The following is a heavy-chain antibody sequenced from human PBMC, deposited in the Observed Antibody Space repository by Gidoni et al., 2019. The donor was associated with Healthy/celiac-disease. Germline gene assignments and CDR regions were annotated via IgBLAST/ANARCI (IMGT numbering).Heavy chain of an antibody. CDR1: GGSIRSSSYY. J-gene: IGHJ3*02. CDR2: IYYSGST. D-gene: IGHD4-17*01. V-gene: IGHV4-39*01. CDR3: ATDYGDPSSLDAFDI. Sequence: QLQLQESGPGLVKPSATLSLTCTVSGGSIRSSSYYWGWIRQPPGKGLEWIGSIYYSGSTYYNPSLKSRVTISVDTSKNQFSLKLSSVTAADTAVYYCATDYGDPSSLDAFDIWGQGTMVTVSS.